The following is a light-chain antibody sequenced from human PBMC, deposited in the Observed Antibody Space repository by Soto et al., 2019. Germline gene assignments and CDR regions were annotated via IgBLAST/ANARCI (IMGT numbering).Light chain of an antibody. V-gene: IGKV3-20*01. J-gene: IGKJ2*01. CDR3: QQYHSAPEAMYT. CDR1: QSVSSTY. Sequence: EIVLTQSPGTLSLSPGERATLSCRASQSVSSTYLAWYQQKPGQAPRLLIYGASSRATGLPHRFSGSGSGTDFTLTISRLEPEDFAVYYCQQYHSAPEAMYTFGQGTKLEIK. CDR2: GAS.